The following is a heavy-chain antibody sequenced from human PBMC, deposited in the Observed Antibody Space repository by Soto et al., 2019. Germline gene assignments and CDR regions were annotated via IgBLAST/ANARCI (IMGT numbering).Heavy chain of an antibody. CDR3: ARIYLTDIVLIPSAKDYMDV. CDR2: MYYRGSP. J-gene: IGHJ6*03. Sequence: SETLSLTCTVSAGSIITETYYWGWIRQPPGKGLEWIGSMYYRGSPDYNPSLRSRVTMYVDTSKNQFSLKLRSVTASDTAVYFCARIYLTDIVLIPSAKDYMDVWGKGTAVTVSS. D-gene: IGHD2-8*02. V-gene: IGHV4-39*01. CDR1: AGSIITETYY.